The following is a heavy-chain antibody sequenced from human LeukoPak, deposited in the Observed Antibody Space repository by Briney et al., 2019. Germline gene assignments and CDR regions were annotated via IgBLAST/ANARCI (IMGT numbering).Heavy chain of an antibody. CDR2: ISWNSGSI. J-gene: IGHJ5*02. D-gene: IGHD3-16*01. Sequence: PGGSLRLSCAASGFTFDDYAMHWVRQAPGKGLEWVSGISWNSGSIGYADSVKGRFTISRDNAKNSLYLQMNSLRAEDTALYYCAKSVEGLISWFDPWGQGTLVTVSS. CDR1: GFTFDDYA. V-gene: IGHV3-9*01. CDR3: AKSVEGLISWFDP.